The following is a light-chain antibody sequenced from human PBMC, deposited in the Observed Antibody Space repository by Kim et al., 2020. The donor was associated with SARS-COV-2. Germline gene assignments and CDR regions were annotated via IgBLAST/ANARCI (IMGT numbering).Light chain of an antibody. CDR2: EAS. CDR1: QSISSY. CDR3: QQRSNWPRT. V-gene: IGKV3-11*01. J-gene: IGKJ2*01. Sequence: SLSPGERVTLSCRASQSISSYLAWYQQKPGQAPRLLIYEASNRATGIPVRFSGSGSGTDFTLTISSLEPEDFAVYYCQQRSNWPRTFGQVTKLEI.